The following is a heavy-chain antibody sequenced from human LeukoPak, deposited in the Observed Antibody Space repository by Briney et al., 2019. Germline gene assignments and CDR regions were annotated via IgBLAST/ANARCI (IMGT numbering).Heavy chain of an antibody. J-gene: IGHJ4*02. CDR2: ISSSSSYI. D-gene: IGHD6-13*01. CDR1: GFTFSSYS. CDR3: ARALAAAGPFDY. Sequence: GGSLRLSCAASGFTFSSYSMNWVRQAPGKGLEWVSSISSSSSYIYYADSVKGRFTISRDNAKNSLYLQMNSLRAEDTAVYYCARALAAAGPFDYWGQGTLVTVSS. V-gene: IGHV3-21*01.